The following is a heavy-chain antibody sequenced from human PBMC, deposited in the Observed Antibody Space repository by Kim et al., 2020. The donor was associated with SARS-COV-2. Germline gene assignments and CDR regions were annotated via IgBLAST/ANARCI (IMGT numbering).Heavy chain of an antibody. V-gene: IGHV3-33*01. J-gene: IGHJ4*02. CDR2: K. D-gene: IGHD2-2*01. Sequence: KFYATSVKGRFTVSRDNSKTALYLQMENLRADDTAVYYCARSRLAHFDYWGRGTLVTVSS. CDR3: ARSRLAHFDY.